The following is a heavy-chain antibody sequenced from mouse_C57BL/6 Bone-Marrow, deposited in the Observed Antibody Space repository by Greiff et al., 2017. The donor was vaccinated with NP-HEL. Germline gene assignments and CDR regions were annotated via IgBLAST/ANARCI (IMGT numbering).Heavy chain of an antibody. Sequence: QVQLQQSGAELVMPGASVKLSCTASGYTFTSYWMHWVKQRPGQGLEWIGEIDPSDSYTNYNQKFKGKSTLTVDKSSSTAYMQLSSLTSEDTAVYYCAREDPPSYNFCSSWLAYWGQGTLVTVSA. V-gene: IGHV1-69*01. D-gene: IGHD1-1*01. CDR1: GYTFTSYW. J-gene: IGHJ3*01. CDR2: IDPSDSYT. CDR3: AREDPPSYNFCSSWLAY.